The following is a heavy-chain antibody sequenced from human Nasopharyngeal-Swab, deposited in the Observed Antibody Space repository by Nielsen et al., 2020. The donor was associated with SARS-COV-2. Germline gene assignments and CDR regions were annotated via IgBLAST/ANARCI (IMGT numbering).Heavy chain of an antibody. CDR2: ISSSSSYI. Sequence: GGSLRLSCAASGFTFSSYSMNWVRQAPGKGLEWASSISSSSSYIYYADSVKGRFTISRDNAKNSLYLQMNSLRAEDTAVYYCARGRSSSWHGGYFDYWGQGTLVTVSS. D-gene: IGHD6-13*01. V-gene: IGHV3-21*01. J-gene: IGHJ4*02. CDR1: GFTFSSYS. CDR3: ARGRSSSWHGGYFDY.